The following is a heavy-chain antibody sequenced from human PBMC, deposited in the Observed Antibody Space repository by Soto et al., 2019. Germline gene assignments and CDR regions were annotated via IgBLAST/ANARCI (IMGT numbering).Heavy chain of an antibody. CDR1: GGSISSGGYS. J-gene: IGHJ6*02. Sequence: PSETLCLTCAVSGGSISSGGYSWSWIRQPPGKGLEWIGYFSYSGSTNYNPSVRSRVTMSVDTSRNQLTLNLRSVTAADSAVYYCARDRYSGSGNGEYYYYGMDVWGQGTTVTVSS. D-gene: IGHD3-10*01. V-gene: IGHV4-61*08. CDR3: ARDRYSGSGNGEYYYYGMDV. CDR2: FSYSGST.